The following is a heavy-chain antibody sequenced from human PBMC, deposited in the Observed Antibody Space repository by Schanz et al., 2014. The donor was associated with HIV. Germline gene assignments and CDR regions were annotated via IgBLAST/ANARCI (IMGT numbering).Heavy chain of an antibody. J-gene: IGHJ6*02. D-gene: IGHD2-15*01. CDR1: GFTFSSYG. V-gene: IGHV3-30*03. Sequence: QVQLVESGGGVVQPGRSLRLSCAASGFTFSSYGMHWVRQAPGKGLEWVAVISYDGSYKYYADSVKGRFTISRDNSKNTLYLQMNSLRAEDTAVYYCARGSGPYYYYYGMDVWGQGTTVTVSS. CDR3: ARGSGPYYYYYGMDV. CDR2: ISYDGSYK.